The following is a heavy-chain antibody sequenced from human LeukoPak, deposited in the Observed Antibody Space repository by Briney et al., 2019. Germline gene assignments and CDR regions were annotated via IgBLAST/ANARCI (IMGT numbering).Heavy chain of an antibody. CDR3: ARGPYDSSGYPTAFDY. V-gene: IGHV1-69*05. D-gene: IGHD3-22*01. CDR1: GGTFSSCA. Sequence: ASVKVSCKASGGTFSSCAISWVRQAPGQGLEWMGRIIPIFGTANYAQKFQGRVTITTDESTSTAYMELSSLRSEDTAVYYCARGPYDSSGYPTAFDYWGQGTLVTVSS. CDR2: IIPIFGTA. J-gene: IGHJ4*02.